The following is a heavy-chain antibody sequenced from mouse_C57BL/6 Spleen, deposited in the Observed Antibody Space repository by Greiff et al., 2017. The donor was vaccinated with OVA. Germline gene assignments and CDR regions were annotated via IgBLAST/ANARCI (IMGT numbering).Heavy chain of an antibody. CDR2: IYPGSGST. CDR1: GYTFTSYW. CDR3: ASGDYDYDVSWFAY. D-gene: IGHD2-4*01. J-gene: IGHJ3*01. V-gene: IGHV1-55*01. Sequence: QVQLQQSGAELVKPGASVKMSCKASGYTFTSYWITWVKQRPGQGLEWIGDIYPGSGSTNKNEKLKRKATLTVDTSSSTAYMQLSSLTSEDSAVYYCASGDYDYDVSWFAYWGQGTLVTVSA.